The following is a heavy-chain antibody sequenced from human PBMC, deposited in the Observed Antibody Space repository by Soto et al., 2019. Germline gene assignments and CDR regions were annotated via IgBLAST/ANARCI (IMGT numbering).Heavy chain of an antibody. Sequence: GGSLRLSCAASGFAFSHYEMNWVRQAPGKGLEWVSSISSSATTIYYADSVKGRFTISRDNAKNSLYLQMNSLRVEDTAVYYCARVYCSTTTCYGVDHWGQGTLVTVSS. CDR3: ARVYCSTTTCYGVDH. CDR1: GFAFSHYE. D-gene: IGHD2-2*01. J-gene: IGHJ4*02. CDR2: ISSSATTI. V-gene: IGHV3-48*03.